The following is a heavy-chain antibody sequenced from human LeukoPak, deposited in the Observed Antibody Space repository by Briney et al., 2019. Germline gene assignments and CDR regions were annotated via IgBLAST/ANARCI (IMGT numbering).Heavy chain of an antibody. J-gene: IGHJ2*01. CDR3: ARDLAYTAMVTGWYFDL. CDR1: GGPFSGYY. Sequence: SETLSLTCAVYGGPFSGYYWSSIRQPPGKGLEWIGQIKHSGGTNYNPSLKSRVTMSLDTSKNQFSLKLSSVTAADTAVYYCARDLAYTAMVTGWYFDLWGRGTLVTVSS. V-gene: IGHV4-34*01. D-gene: IGHD5-18*01. CDR2: IKHSGGT.